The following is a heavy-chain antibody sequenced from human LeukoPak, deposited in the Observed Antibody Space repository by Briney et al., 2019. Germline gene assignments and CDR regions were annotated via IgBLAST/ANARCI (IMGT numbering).Heavy chain of an antibody. CDR2: ISYDGSNK. D-gene: IGHD3-10*01. J-gene: IGHJ4*02. V-gene: IGHV3-30*18. Sequence: GGSLRLSCAPSVFTPSSYVVHSVRQAPGKGLWWVAVISYDGSNKYYADSVKGRFTISRDNSKNTLYLQMNSLRAEDTAVYYCAKGSAPLWFGDYYFDYWGQGTLVTVSS. CDR1: VFTPSSYV. CDR3: AKGSAPLWFGDYYFDY.